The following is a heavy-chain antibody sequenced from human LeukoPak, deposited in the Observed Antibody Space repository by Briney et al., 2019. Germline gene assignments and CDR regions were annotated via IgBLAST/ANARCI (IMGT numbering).Heavy chain of an antibody. D-gene: IGHD3-16*01. CDR1: GDSISSYF. J-gene: IGHJ5*02. Sequence: PSETLSLTCTVSGDSISSYFWSWIRQPAAKGLEWIGRIDTSGSTNYNSSLKSRVTISVDTSKNQFSLKLSSVTAADTAVYYCARHYGFSWFDPWGQGTLVTVSS. CDR2: IDTSGST. V-gene: IGHV4-4*07. CDR3: ARHYGFSWFDP.